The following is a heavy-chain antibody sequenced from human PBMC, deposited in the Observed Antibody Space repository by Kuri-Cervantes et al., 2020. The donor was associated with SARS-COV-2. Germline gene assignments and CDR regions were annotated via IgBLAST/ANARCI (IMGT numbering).Heavy chain of an antibody. CDR3: ARSTLEIVVVVAATQGGGYGMDV. CDR2: IYYSVST. Sequence: SETLSLTRTVSGGSISSYYWSWIRQPPGKGLEWIGYIYYSVSTNYNPSLKSRVTISVDTSKNQFSLKLSSVTAADTAVYYCARSTLEIVVVVAATQGGGYGMDVWGQGTTVTVSS. D-gene: IGHD2-15*01. J-gene: IGHJ6*02. CDR1: GGSISSYY. V-gene: IGHV4-59*12.